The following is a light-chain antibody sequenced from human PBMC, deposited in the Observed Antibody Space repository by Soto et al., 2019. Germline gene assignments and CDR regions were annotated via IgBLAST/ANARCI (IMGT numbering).Light chain of an antibody. Sequence: EIVLTQSPATLSLSPGERATLSCRASQSVSSYLAWYQQKPGQAPRLLIYDASNRATGIRARFSGSGSGTDFILTSSSLGPEDFAVYYCQQRSNWPGTFGQGTKLEIK. CDR2: DAS. CDR3: QQRSNWPGT. CDR1: QSVSSY. V-gene: IGKV3-11*01. J-gene: IGKJ2*01.